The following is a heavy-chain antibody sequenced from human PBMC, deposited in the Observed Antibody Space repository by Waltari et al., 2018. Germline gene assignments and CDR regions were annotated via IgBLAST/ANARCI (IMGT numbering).Heavy chain of an antibody. D-gene: IGHD3-3*01. Sequence: QLQLQASGAGLVRSSGSLSLACTVSGDSISSLSWCTWVRPSPGKGLEWVGEVFQSRSTNYNPSLKSRVNMSVDKSTNQFFLTLNSVTAADTAIYYCAKISLHREGYSWGQGTLVTVAS. J-gene: IGHJ4*02. CDR3: AKISLHREGYS. CDR2: VFQSRST. CDR1: GDSISSLSW. V-gene: IGHV4-4*02.